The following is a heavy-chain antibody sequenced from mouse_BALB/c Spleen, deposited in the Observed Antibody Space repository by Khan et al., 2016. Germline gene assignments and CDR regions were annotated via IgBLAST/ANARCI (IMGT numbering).Heavy chain of an antibody. CDR2: IDPPNDNT. CDR3: ARMDYGAY. D-gene: IGHD1-1*01. Sequence: VQLQQSGAELVKPGASVKLSCTASGFSIQDTYIHWVRQRPEQGLDWIGRIDPPNDNTKYDPKFQGKATIPADTSSNTAYLQLNSLTYEDTAVYYCARMDYGAYWGQGTTRAVAS. CDR1: GFSIQDTY. V-gene: IGHV14-3*02. J-gene: IGHJ2*01.